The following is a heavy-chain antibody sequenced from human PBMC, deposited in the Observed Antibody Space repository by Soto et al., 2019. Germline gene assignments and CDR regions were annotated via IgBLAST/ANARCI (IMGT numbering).Heavy chain of an antibody. V-gene: IGHV1-2*02. CDR2: INPNSRGT. CDR1: GYPFTDYF. CDR3: ARVTLKARNRFDP. Sequence: DSVQVCCKASGYPFTDYFIHWVRQAPGQGFEWMGWINPNSRGTNYAQKFQGRVTMTRDTSNSTAYMELRGLTSDDTAVYYCARVTLKARNRFDPSGQGTLVIVCS. J-gene: IGHJ5*02.